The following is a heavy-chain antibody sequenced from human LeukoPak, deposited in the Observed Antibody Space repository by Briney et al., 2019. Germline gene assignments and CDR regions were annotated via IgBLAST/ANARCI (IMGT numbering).Heavy chain of an antibody. CDR3: ATLGSSSIAAY. CDR1: GGTFSSYA. D-gene: IGHD6-6*01. Sequence: ASVKVSCKASGGTFSSYAISWVRQAPGQGLEWMGRIIPILGIANYAQKFQGRVTITADKSTSTAYMELSSLGSEDTAVYYCATLGSSSIAAYWGQGTLVTVSS. CDR2: IIPILGIA. J-gene: IGHJ4*02. V-gene: IGHV1-69*04.